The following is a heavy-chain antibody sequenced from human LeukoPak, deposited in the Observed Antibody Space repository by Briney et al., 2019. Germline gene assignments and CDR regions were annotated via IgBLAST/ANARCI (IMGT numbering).Heavy chain of an antibody. CDR1: GFTFSSYW. CDR2: INQDVSEK. Sequence: QAGGSLRLSCAASGFTFSSYWMSWVRQAPGKGPEWVANINQDVSEKYYMDSVKGRFTISRDNTRNSLYLQMNNLRAEDTAVYYCARHDAGHWDYWGQGTLVTVSS. V-gene: IGHV3-7*01. CDR3: ARHDAGHWDY. D-gene: IGHD2-8*01. J-gene: IGHJ4*02.